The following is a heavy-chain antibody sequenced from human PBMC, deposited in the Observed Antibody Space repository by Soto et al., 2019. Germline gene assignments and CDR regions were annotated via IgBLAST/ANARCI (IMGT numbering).Heavy chain of an antibody. CDR1: GYTFTKFH. V-gene: IGHV1-46*01. CDR2: INPAGGAA. D-gene: IGHD2-21*01. J-gene: IGHJ4*02. CDR3: ATEGDPRLYAATVFDY. Sequence: QVRLVQSGAEVKKPGASVKISCETSGYTFTKFHLHWVRQAPGQGLEWVGRINPAGGAANYAQPCQGRVSVTTDTSTSTVYMQFSNLRSEDTAAYYCATEGDPRLYAATVFDYWGQGTLLSVSS.